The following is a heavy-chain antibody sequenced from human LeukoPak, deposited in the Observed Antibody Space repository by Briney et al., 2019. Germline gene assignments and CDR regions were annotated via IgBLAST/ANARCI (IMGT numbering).Heavy chain of an antibody. D-gene: IGHD1-26*01. Sequence: PSETLSLTCTVSGGSMSSSSYYWGWIRQPPWKGLEGIGSIYYSGSTYYNPSLKSRVTISVDTSKNQFSLKLSSVTAADTAVYYCAIIVGACFDSWGQGTLVTVSS. CDR3: AIIVGACFDS. J-gene: IGHJ4*02. CDR1: GGSMSSSSYY. CDR2: IYYSGST. V-gene: IGHV4-39*01.